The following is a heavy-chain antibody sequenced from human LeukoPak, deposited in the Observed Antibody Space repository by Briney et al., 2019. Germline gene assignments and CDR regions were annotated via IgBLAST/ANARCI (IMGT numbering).Heavy chain of an antibody. CDR3: ARDRWDSSSWLGYNWFDP. CDR2: IYYSGST. V-gene: IGHV4-59*12. J-gene: IGHJ5*02. CDR1: GGSISGYY. Sequence: KPSETLSLTCTVSGGSISGYYWSWIRQPPGKGLEWIGYIYYSGSTNYNPSLKSRVTISVDTSKNQFSLKLSSVTAADTAVYYCARDRWDSSSWLGYNWFDPWGQGTLVTVSS. D-gene: IGHD6-13*01.